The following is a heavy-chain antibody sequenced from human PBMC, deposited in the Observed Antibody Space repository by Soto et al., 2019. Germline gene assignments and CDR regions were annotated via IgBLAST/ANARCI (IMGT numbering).Heavy chain of an antibody. Sequence: QVQLQESGPGLVKPSQTLSLTCTVSGDSISVGYYWSWIRQHPGKGLEWIGYVSPSGTTYYNPSLKSRVSMSTDTSNNQFSLEVSSVTAADTAVYYCARDRGSYGMDAWGQGTTVTVSS. CDR1: GDSISVGYY. CDR3: ARDRGSYGMDA. CDR2: VSPSGTT. V-gene: IGHV4-31*03. J-gene: IGHJ6*02.